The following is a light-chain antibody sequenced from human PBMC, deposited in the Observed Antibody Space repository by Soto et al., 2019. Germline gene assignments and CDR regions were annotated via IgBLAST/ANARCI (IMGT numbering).Light chain of an antibody. CDR1: QTVRDN. V-gene: IGKV3D-15*02. CDR3: QQYGNSPWT. Sequence: EVVMTQSPATLSVSPGERATLSCRASQTVRDNLGWYQQKPGQPPRLLIYGATTRATGIPARFSGSGSGTEFTLTISSLQSEDFAVYYCQQYGNSPWTFGQGTKVDIK. CDR2: GAT. J-gene: IGKJ1*01.